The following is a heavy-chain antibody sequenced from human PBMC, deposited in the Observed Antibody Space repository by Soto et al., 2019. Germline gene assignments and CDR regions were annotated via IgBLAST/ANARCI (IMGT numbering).Heavy chain of an antibody. CDR2: ILPIFGTA. CDR3: ARDARKYYYDSSGDLYYFDY. D-gene: IGHD3-22*01. Sequence: QVQLVQSGAEVKKPGSSVKVSCKASVGTFSSYAISWVRQAPGQGLEWMGGILPIFGTANYAQKCQGRFRITADESTSTAYMELSSLRSEHTAVYYCARDARKYYYDSSGDLYYFDYWGQGTLVTVSS. V-gene: IGHV1-69*01. J-gene: IGHJ4*02. CDR1: VGTFSSYA.